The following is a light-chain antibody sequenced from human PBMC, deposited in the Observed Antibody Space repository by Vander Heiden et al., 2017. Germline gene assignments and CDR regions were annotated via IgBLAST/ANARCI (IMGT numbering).Light chain of an antibody. V-gene: IGKV1-39*01. CDR1: QTINTY. CDR3: QQRYSTMWT. J-gene: IGKJ1*01. Sequence: IQLTQSPSSLSASIGDRVTITCRASQTINTYLNWYQQKQGEDAKLLIYSAFNLQDGVPSRFSGSRSGTNFTLTISSLQPEDFVSYFCQQRYSTMWTFGQGTKVEVK. CDR2: SAF.